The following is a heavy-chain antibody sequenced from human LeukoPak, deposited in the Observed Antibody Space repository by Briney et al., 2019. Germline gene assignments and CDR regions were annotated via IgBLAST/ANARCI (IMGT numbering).Heavy chain of an antibody. D-gene: IGHD1-26*01. CDR2: ISSSSSTI. CDR1: GFTFSSYS. CDR3: ARDRVGSTVFDH. V-gene: IGHV3-48*02. Sequence: GGSLRLSCAASGFTFSSYSMNWARQAPGKGLEWVSYISSSSSTIYYAESVKGRFTISRDNAKNSLYLQMKSLRDEDTAVYYCARDRVGSTVFDHWGQGTLVTVSS. J-gene: IGHJ4*02.